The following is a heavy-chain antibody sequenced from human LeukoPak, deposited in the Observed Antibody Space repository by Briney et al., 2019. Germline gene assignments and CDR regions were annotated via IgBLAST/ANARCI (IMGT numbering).Heavy chain of an antibody. CDR2: IYYTGST. CDR1: GAFISGGTYY. D-gene: IGHD1-26*01. Sequence: SETLSLTCSVSGAFISGGTYYWGWIRQPPGKGLEWIGSIYYTGSTYDNPSLKSRVTISVDTSKNQFSLKLSSVTAADTAVYYCARRGGSGRAFDYWGQGTLVTVSS. CDR3: ARRGGSGRAFDY. V-gene: IGHV4-39*01. J-gene: IGHJ4*02.